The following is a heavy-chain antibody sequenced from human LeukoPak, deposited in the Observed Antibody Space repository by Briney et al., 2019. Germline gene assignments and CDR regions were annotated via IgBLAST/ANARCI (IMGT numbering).Heavy chain of an antibody. J-gene: IGHJ5*02. CDR3: ARSKQYAIFGVVIISWFDP. Sequence: GASVKVSCKASGGTFSSYAISWVRQPPGQGLEWMGRIIPILGIANYAQKFQGRVTITADKSTSTAYMELSSLRSEDTAVYYCARSKQYAIFGVVIISWFDPWGQGTLVTVSS. V-gene: IGHV1-69*04. D-gene: IGHD3-3*01. CDR1: GGTFSSYA. CDR2: IIPILGIA.